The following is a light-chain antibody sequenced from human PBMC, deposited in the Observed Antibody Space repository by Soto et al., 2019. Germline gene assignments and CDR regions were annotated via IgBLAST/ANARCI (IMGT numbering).Light chain of an antibody. CDR3: SSYTRQYTPSYV. CDR1: SSDVGGYNY. V-gene: IGLV2-14*01. Sequence: QSVLTQPASVSGSPGQSITLSFTGTSSDVGGYNYVSWYQQHPGKAPKLMIYEVSNRPSGVSHRFSGSKSGNTASLTISGLRAEDEADYYCSSYTRQYTPSYVFGTGTKLTVL. CDR2: EVS. J-gene: IGLJ1*01.